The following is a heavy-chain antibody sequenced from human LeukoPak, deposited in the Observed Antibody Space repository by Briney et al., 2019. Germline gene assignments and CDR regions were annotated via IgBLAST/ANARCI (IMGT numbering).Heavy chain of an antibody. Sequence: GGSLRLSCAASGFTFSSYAMSWVRQAQGKGLEWVSDISGSGGSTYYADSVKGRFTISRDNSKNTLYLQMNSLRAEDTAVYYCAKCRNDIVVVPAAIVVLAYYFDDWGQGTLVTVSS. J-gene: IGHJ4*02. D-gene: IGHD2-2*01. V-gene: IGHV3-23*01. CDR2: ISGSGGST. CDR1: GFTFSSYA. CDR3: AKCRNDIVVVPAAIVVLAYYFDD.